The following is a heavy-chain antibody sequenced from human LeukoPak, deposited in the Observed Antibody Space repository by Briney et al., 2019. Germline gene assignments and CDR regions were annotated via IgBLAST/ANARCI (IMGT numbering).Heavy chain of an antibody. V-gene: IGHV4-34*01. D-gene: IGHD5-12*01. CDR2: LNHSGST. Sequence: SETLSLTCAVYGGSFSGYYWSWIRQPPGKGLEWIGELNHSGSTNYNPSLKSRVTISVDTSKNQFSLKLSSVTAADTAVYYCARLVDIVATRVRIFDYWGQGTLVTVSS. CDR3: ARLVDIVATRVRIFDY. J-gene: IGHJ4*02. CDR1: GGSFSGYY.